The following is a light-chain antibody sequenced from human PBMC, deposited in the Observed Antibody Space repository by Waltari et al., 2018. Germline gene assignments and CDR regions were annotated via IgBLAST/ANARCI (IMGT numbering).Light chain of an antibody. J-gene: IGKJ1*01. CDR3: MQGTDWPRWT. Sequence: DVVMTQSPLSLPVTLGQPATISCRSSQSLVHSDGNTYLSWFQQRPGPSPRRLIYKVSNRDSGVPDRFSGSGSGTGFTLKISRVEAEDVGVYYCMQGTDWPRWTFGQGTKVEIK. CDR1: QSLVHSDGNTY. V-gene: IGKV2-30*02. CDR2: KVS.